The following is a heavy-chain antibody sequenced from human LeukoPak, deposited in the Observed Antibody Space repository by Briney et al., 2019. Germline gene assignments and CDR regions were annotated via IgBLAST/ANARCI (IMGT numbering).Heavy chain of an antibody. CDR2: IRYDGSNK. Sequence: GGSLRLSCAASGFTFSSYGMHWVRQAPGEGLEWVAFIRYDGSNKYYADSVKGRFTISRDNSKNTLYLQMNSLRAEDTAVYYCVTLDRIAVAGTIPWGQGTLVTVSS. D-gene: IGHD6-19*01. V-gene: IGHV3-30*02. CDR1: GFTFSSYG. J-gene: IGHJ5*02. CDR3: VTLDRIAVAGTIP.